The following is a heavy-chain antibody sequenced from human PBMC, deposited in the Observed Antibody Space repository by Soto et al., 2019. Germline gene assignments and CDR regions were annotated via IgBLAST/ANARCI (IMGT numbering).Heavy chain of an antibody. V-gene: IGHV4-39*01. CDR3: ARSGGLQHIDY. CDR1: GGSLSSGGYY. J-gene: IGHJ4*02. D-gene: IGHD4-4*01. Sequence: AETLSLTCTVSGGSLSSGGYYWGWIRQPPGKGLEWIGSIYYSGSTDYNPSLKSRVTISVDTSKNQFSLKLTSVTAADTAVHYCARSGGLQHIDYWGQGTLVTVSS. CDR2: IYYSGST.